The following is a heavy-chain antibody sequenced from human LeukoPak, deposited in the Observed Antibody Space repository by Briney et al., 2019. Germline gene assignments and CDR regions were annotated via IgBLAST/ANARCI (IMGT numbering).Heavy chain of an antibody. J-gene: IGHJ4*02. Sequence: SETLSLTCTVSGGSISSYYWSWIRQLPGRGLEWIGYIYYSGSTNYNPSLKSRVTISVDTSKNQFSLKLSSVTAADTAVYYCARVEGGYEEYWGQGTLVTVSS. D-gene: IGHD3-3*01. CDR3: ARVEGGYEEY. V-gene: IGHV4-59*12. CDR2: IYYSGST. CDR1: GGSISSYY.